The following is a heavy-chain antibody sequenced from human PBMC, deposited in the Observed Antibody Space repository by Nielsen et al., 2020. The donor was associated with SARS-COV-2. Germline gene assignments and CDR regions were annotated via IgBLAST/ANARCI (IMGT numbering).Heavy chain of an antibody. V-gene: IGHV6-1*01. CDR3: ARARGAYGDYYYYYYTDV. CDR2: TYYRSKWYN. J-gene: IGHJ6*03. Sequence: WIRQSPSRGLEWLGRTYYRSKWYNDYAVAVKSRITINPDTSKNQFSLHLNSGKQEDTAGYYCARARGAYGDYYYYYYTDVWGKGTTVTVSS. D-gene: IGHD4-17*01.